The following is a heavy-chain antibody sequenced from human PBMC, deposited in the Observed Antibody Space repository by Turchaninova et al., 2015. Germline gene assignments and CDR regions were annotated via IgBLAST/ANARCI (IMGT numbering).Heavy chain of an antibody. Sequence: QVQLQESGPGLLEHSETLSLTCTVSDGPVSSGSYQWLWTRQPPGKGMEWSGNIYNSGSTNYNPSLKSRVTMSVDTSKKQFSLKLTSVTAADTAVYYCARVFWSRYYNLYYFDFWGQGTLVTVSS. D-gene: IGHD3-3*01. CDR1: DGPVSSGSYQ. J-gene: IGHJ4*02. CDR2: IYNSGST. V-gene: IGHV4-61*01. CDR3: ARVFWSRYYNLYYFDF.